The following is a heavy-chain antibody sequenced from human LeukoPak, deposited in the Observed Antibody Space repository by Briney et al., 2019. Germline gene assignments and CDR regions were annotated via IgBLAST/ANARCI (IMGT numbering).Heavy chain of an antibody. CDR1: GYTFTSYD. D-gene: IGHD2-8*01. CDR2: MNPNSGNT. J-gene: IGHJ5*02. Sequence: ASVKVSCKASGYTFTSYDINWVRQATGQGLEWMGWMNPNSGNTGYAQKFQGRVTMTRNTSISTAYMELSSLRSEDTAVYYCARGLGYCTNGVRFLSPWFDPWGQGTLVTVSS. CDR3: ARGLGYCTNGVRFLSPWFDP. V-gene: IGHV1-8*01.